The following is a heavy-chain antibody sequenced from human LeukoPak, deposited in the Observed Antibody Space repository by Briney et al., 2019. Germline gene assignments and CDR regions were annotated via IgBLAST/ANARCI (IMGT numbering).Heavy chain of an antibody. CDR2: IYYSGST. CDR3: ARATYYDILTGLYYFDY. J-gene: IGHJ4*02. Sequence: SETLSLTCTVSGGFISSSSYYWGWIRQPPGKGVERIGSIYYSGSTYYNPSLKSRVTISVDTSKNQFSLKLSSVTAADTAVYYCARATYYDILTGLYYFDYWGQGTLVTVSS. V-gene: IGHV4-39*07. D-gene: IGHD3-9*01. CDR1: GGFISSSSYY.